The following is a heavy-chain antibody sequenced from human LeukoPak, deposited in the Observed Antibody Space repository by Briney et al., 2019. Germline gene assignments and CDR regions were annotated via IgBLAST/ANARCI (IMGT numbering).Heavy chain of an antibody. Sequence: GGSLRLSRAASGFTFSSYAMHWVRQAPGKGLEWVAVISYDGSNKYYADSVKGRFTISRDNSKNTLYLQMDSLRVEDTAVYYCARTYDFGIGPPGDAFDNWGQGTLVTVFS. CDR1: GFTFSSYA. V-gene: IGHV3-30-3*01. D-gene: IGHD3-3*01. CDR2: ISYDGSNK. J-gene: IGHJ3*02. CDR3: ARTYDFGIGPPGDAFDN.